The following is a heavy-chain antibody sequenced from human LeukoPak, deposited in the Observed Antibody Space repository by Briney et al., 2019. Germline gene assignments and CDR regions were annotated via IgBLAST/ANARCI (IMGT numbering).Heavy chain of an antibody. CDR2: ISGSGGST. Sequence: GGSLRLSCAASGFTFSSYWMSSVRQAPGKGLEWVSAISGSGGSTYYADSVKGRFTISRDNSKNTLYLQMNSLRAEDTAVYYCAKRAALEYYYGSGSSYYFDYWGQGTLVTVSS. V-gene: IGHV3-23*01. J-gene: IGHJ4*02. CDR1: GFTFSSYW. D-gene: IGHD3-10*01. CDR3: AKRAALEYYYGSGSSYYFDY.